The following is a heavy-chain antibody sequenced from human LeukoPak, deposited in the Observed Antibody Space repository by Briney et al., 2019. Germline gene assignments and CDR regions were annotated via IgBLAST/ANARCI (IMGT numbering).Heavy chain of an antibody. CDR3: ASYEIVGALGRFDP. CDR2: INPNSGGT. V-gene: IGHV1-2*02. J-gene: IGHJ5*02. Sequence: ASVKLSFKASGYTFTVYYMHWVRQAPGQGLEWMGWINPNSGGTKYAQKFQGRVTMTRDTSISTAYMELSSLRSDDTAVYYCASYEIVGALGRFDPWGQGTLVTVSS. CDR1: GYTFTVYY. D-gene: IGHD1-26*01.